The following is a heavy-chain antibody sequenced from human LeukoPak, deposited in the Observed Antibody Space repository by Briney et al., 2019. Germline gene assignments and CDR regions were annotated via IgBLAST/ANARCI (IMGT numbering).Heavy chain of an antibody. CDR3: ARVNSPYYNILTGYFY. D-gene: IGHD3-9*01. Sequence: GASVKVSCKASGYTFTSFGITWVRQAPGQGLEWVGWSSASNGNTKYAQKFQGRVAMTTDTSTSTACMELSSLRSDDTAVYYCARVNSPYYNILTGYFYWGQGNLVTVSS. J-gene: IGHJ4*02. V-gene: IGHV1-18*01. CDR2: SSASNGNT. CDR1: GYTFTSFG.